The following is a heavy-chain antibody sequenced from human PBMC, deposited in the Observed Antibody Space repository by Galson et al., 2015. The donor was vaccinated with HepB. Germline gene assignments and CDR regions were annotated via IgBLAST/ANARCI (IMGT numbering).Heavy chain of an antibody. CDR1: GFTFSSYE. CDR3: ARDLKQLWRGDNYFDY. CDR2: ISSSGSTI. J-gene: IGHJ4*02. Sequence: SLRLSCAASGFTFSSYEMNWVRQAPGKGLEWVSYISSSGSTIYYADSVKGRFTISRDNAKNSLYLQMNSLRAEDTAVYYCARDLKQLWRGDNYFDYWGQGTLVTVSS. V-gene: IGHV3-48*03. D-gene: IGHD6-6*01.